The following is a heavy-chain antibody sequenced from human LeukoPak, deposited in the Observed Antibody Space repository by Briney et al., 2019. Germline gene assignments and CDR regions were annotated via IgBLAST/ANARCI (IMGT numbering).Heavy chain of an antibody. CDR2: IYYSGST. V-gene: IGHV4-39*01. J-gene: IGHJ4*02. D-gene: IGHD4-23*01. CDR3: ARTHSTTVVTPVTY. CDR1: GGSISSSSYY. Sequence: SETPSLTCTVSGGSISSSSYYWGWIRQPPGKGLEWIGSIYYSGSTYYNPSLKSRVTISVDTSKNQFSLKLSSVTAADTAVYYCARTHSTTVVTPVTYWGQGTLVTVSS.